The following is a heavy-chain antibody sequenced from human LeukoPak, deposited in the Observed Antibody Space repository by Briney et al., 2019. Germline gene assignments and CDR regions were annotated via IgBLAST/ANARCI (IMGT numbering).Heavy chain of an antibody. Sequence: GGTLRLSCAASGFTFSSYWMSWVRQAPGKGLEWVAHIKEDGSDKNYVDSVKGRFTISRDNAKNSLYLQMNSLRVEDTAVYYCARVHWYFDFWGRGTLVTVSS. CDR2: IKEDGSDK. CDR1: GFTFSSYW. V-gene: IGHV3-7*04. CDR3: ARVHWYFDF. J-gene: IGHJ2*01.